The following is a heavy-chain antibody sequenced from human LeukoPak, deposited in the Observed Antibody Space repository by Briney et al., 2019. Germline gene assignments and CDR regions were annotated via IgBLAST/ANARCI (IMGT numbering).Heavy chain of an antibody. CDR2: ISWNSGSI. CDR1: GFTFDDYA. V-gene: IGHV3-9*01. CDR3: AKAGPFYDYVWGSYRSNYFDY. Sequence: GGSLRLSCAASGFTFDDYAMHWVRLAPGKGLEWVSGISWNSGSIGYADSVKGRFTISRDNAKNSLYLQMNSLRAEDTALYYCAKAGPFYDYVWGSYRSNYFDYWGQGTLVTVSS. D-gene: IGHD3-16*02. J-gene: IGHJ4*02.